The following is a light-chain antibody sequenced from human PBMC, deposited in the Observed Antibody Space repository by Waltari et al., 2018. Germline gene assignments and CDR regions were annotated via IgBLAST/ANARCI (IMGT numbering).Light chain of an antibody. Sequence: EIVLTQSPATLSLSPGERVTLSCRASQSVNRALAWYQQKPGQAPRLLIYAASNRATGIPARFSGSGSGTDFTLTISSLEAEDFGVYYCQLRSNWRITFGQGTRLEIK. J-gene: IGKJ5*01. CDR1: QSVNRA. CDR3: QLRSNWRIT. CDR2: AAS. V-gene: IGKV3-11*01.